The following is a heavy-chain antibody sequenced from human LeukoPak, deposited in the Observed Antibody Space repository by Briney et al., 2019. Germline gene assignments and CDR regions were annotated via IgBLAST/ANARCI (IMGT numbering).Heavy chain of an antibody. V-gene: IGHV1-18*04. CDR3: ARVERYSSGWYYFDY. D-gene: IGHD6-19*01. Sequence: ASVKVSCKASGYTFTGYYMHWVRQAPGQGLEWMGWISAYNGNTNYAQKLQGRVTMTTDTSTSTAYMELRSLRSDDTAVYYCARVERYSSGWYYFDYWGQGTLVTVSS. CDR1: GYTFTGYY. CDR2: ISAYNGNT. J-gene: IGHJ4*02.